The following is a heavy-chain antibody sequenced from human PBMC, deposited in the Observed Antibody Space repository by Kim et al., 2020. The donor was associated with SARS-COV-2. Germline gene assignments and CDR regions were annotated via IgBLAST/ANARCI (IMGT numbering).Heavy chain of an antibody. D-gene: IGHD7-27*01. CDR2: DSYT. V-gene: IGHV5-10-1*01. CDR3: ARHPWGFD. J-gene: IGHJ4*02. Sequence: DSYTNYSPSFQGHVTIAADKSISTAYLQWSSLKASDTAMYYCARHPWGFDWGQGTLVTVSS.